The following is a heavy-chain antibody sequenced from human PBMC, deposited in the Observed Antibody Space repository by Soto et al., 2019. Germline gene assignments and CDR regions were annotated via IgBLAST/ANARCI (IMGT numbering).Heavy chain of an antibody. CDR3: AREHIVDDV. D-gene: IGHD2-15*01. V-gene: IGHV3-7*03. CDR2: IKDDGSEK. Sequence: PGGSLRLSCVAYGFNFGSYWMSWVRQAPGKGLEWVANIKDDGSEKYYVDSVKGRFTIFRDNAKNSLYLQMNSLRAEDTAVYYCAREHIVDDVWGQGTTVTVSS. CDR1: GFNFGSYW. J-gene: IGHJ6*02.